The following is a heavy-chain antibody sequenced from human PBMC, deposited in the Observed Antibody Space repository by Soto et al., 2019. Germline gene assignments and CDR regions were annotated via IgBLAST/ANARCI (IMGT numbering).Heavy chain of an antibody. V-gene: IGHV3-23*01. CDR3: AKNYYFDY. J-gene: IGHJ4*02. CDR1: GFAFSSYA. CDR2: IHGSNGGT. Sequence: EVQLLESGGGLVQPGGSLRLSCAASGFAFSSYAMSWVRQAPGKGLEWVSSIHGSNGGTYYADSVKGRFTISRDNSKNTLYLQMNSLRAEDTALYYCAKNYYFDYWGQGSLLTVSS.